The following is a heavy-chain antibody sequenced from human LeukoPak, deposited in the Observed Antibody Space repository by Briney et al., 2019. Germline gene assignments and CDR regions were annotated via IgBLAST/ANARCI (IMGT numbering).Heavy chain of an antibody. CDR3: TRLGGGYGELDN. CDR2: IRSKANSYAT. J-gene: IGHJ4*02. D-gene: IGHD5-12*01. Sequence: GGSLKLSCAASGFTFSGSAMHWVRQASGKGLEWVSHIRSKANSYATAYAASVRGRFTISRDDSKNTAYLQMSSLKTEDTAVYYCTRLGGGYGELDNWGQGTLVTVSS. V-gene: IGHV3-73*01. CDR1: GFTFSGSA.